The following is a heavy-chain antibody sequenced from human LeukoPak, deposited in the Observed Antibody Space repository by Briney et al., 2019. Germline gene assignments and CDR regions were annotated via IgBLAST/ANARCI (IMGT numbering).Heavy chain of an antibody. D-gene: IGHD3-16*02. CDR3: ARVGGRYSPLGY. J-gene: IGHJ4*02. V-gene: IGHV3-7*01. Sequence: GGSLRLSCAASGFTFSSYWMSWVRQAPGKGLEWLANIKQDGGEKYYVDSVRGRFTISRDNDKNSLFLQMTSRRAEDTAVYYCARVGGRYSPLGYWGQGTLVTVSS. CDR1: GFTFSSYW. CDR2: IKQDGGEK.